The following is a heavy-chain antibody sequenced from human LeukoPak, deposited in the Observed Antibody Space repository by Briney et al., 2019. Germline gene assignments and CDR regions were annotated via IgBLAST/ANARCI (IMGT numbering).Heavy chain of an antibody. J-gene: IGHJ5*02. V-gene: IGHV3-74*01. CDR2: INSDGSST. CDR3: ARGNAVAGTFSWFGP. Sequence: VGSLKLSCTPTGFAFSLYGMQWVRRSPGRGLVWVSLINSDGSSTRYADSVKGRFTISRDNAKNTLYLQMNSLRAEDTAVYYCARGNAVAGTFSWFGPWGQGTLVTVSS. D-gene: IGHD6-19*01. CDR1: GFAFSLYG.